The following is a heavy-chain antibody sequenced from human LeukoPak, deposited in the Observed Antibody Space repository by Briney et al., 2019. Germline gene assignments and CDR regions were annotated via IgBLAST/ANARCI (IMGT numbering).Heavy chain of an antibody. CDR1: GGSISSYY. CDR2: IYYSGST. CDR3: ARGEVGATGLFDY. V-gene: IGHV4-59*01. Sequence: SETLSLTCTVSGGSISSYYWSWIRQPPGKGLEGIGYIYYSGSTNYNPSLKSRVTISVDTSKNQFSLKLSSVTAADTAVYYCARGEVGATGLFDYWGQGILVTVSS. J-gene: IGHJ4*02. D-gene: IGHD1-26*01.